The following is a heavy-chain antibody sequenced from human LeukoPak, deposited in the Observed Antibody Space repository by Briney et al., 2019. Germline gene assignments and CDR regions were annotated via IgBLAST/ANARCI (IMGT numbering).Heavy chain of an antibody. J-gene: IGHJ4*02. V-gene: IGHV3-15*01. CDR2: IKSKTDGGTT. D-gene: IGHD4-17*01. CDR1: GFTFSNAW. Sequence: PGGSLRLSCAASGFTFSNAWMSWVRQAPGKGLEWVGRIKSKTDGGTTDYAAPGKGRFTISRDDSKNTLYLQMNSLKTEDTAVYYCTTRVMTTVTTEIDYLGQGTLVTVSS. CDR3: TTRVMTTVTTEIDY.